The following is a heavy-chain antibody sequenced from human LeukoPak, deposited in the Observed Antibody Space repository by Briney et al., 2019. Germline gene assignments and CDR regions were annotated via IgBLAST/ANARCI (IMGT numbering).Heavy chain of an antibody. V-gene: IGHV4-39*01. D-gene: IGHD4-11*01. CDR2: VYYTGGT. CDR1: GGSVSSDY. Sequence: PSETLSLTCTVSGGSVSSDYWSWIRQPPEKGLEWIGSVYYTGGTNYSPSLKSRVTISVDTSKNQFSLMLSSVTAADTAVYYCARHGGTRITLIEVYYFDSWGQGTLVTVSS. CDR3: ARHGGTRITLIEVYYFDS. J-gene: IGHJ4*02.